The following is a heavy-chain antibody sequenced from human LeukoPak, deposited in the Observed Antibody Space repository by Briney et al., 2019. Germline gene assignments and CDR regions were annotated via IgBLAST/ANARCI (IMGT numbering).Heavy chain of an antibody. CDR1: GGTFSSYA. D-gene: IGHD6-13*01. CDR3: ASHGPYVAAAEAGNFDY. V-gene: IGHV1-69*05. Sequence: EASVKVSCKSSGGTFSSYAISWVRHAPGQGLEWMGGIIPIFGTANYAQKFQGRVTITTDESTSTAYMELSSLRSEDTAVYYCASHGPYVAAAEAGNFDYWGQGTLVTVSS. CDR2: IIPIFGTA. J-gene: IGHJ4*02.